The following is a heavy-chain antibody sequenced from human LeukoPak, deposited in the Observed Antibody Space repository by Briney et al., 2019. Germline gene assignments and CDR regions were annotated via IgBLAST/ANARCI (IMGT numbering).Heavy chain of an antibody. J-gene: IGHJ4*02. CDR3: ARERDGDYVDVFDY. Sequence: GGSVRLSCAASGFTFSSYGMHWVRQAPGKGLEWVAVIWYDGSNKYYADSVKGRFTISRDNSKNTLYLQMNSLRAEDTAVYYCARERDGDYVDVFDYWGQGTLVTVSS. CDR2: IWYDGSNK. D-gene: IGHD4-17*01. CDR1: GFTFSSYG. V-gene: IGHV3-33*01.